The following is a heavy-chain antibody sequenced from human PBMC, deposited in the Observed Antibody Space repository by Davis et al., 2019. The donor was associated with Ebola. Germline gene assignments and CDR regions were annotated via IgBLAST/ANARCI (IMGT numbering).Heavy chain of an antibody. CDR1: GFTFSSYW. CDR3: ARWGLRGNYDSWSGSDYYFDY. J-gene: IGHJ4*02. V-gene: IGHV3-20*04. D-gene: IGHD3-3*01. CDR2: INWNGGSS. Sequence: GESLKISCAASGFTFSSYWMSWVRQAPGKGLEWVSGINWNGGSSGYADSVKGRFTVSRDNAKNSLYLQMNSLRAEDTAVYYCARWGLRGNYDSWSGSDYYFDYWGQGILVTVSS.